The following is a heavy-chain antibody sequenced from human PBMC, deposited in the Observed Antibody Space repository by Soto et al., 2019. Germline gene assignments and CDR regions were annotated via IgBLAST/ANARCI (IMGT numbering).Heavy chain of an antibody. CDR1: GFTFSSYA. CDR2: ISYDGSNK. V-gene: IGHV3-30-3*01. Sequence: QVQLVESGGGVVQPGRSLRLSCAASGFTFSSYAMHWVRQAPGKGLEWVAVISYDGSNKYYADSVKGRFTISRDNSKNPLYLQMKSLRAEDTAVYDCARPLWRNDYNWGYFDLWGRGTLVTVSS. J-gene: IGHJ2*01. D-gene: IGHD4-4*01. CDR3: ARPLWRNDYNWGYFDL.